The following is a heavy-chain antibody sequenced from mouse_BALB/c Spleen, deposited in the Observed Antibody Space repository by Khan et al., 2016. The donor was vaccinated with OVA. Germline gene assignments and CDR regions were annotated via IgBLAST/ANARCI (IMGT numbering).Heavy chain of an antibody. D-gene: IGHD2-2*01. CDR2: IDPFSGGS. J-gene: IGHJ3*01. V-gene: IGHV1-31*01. CDR3: TRQGYVAWFTY. Sequence: EVQLQQSGPELMKPGASVKISCKASGYSFTSYYIHWVMQRHGESLEWIGYIDPFSGGSTYNQKFKVKATLTVEKSSITAYIHLSNLTYEDSAVYYCTRQGYVAWFTYWGQGTLVTVSA. CDR1: GYSFTSYY.